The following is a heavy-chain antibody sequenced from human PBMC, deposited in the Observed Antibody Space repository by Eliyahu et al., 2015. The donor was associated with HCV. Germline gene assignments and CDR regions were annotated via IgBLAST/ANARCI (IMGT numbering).Heavy chain of an antibody. CDR1: GYTXTSXX. D-gene: IGHD2-21*01. CDR2: ISAYNGNT. V-gene: IGHV1-18*01. CDR3: ARGPHHRYSLSYYYGMDV. J-gene: IGHJ6*02. Sequence: QVQLXQSGAEVKKPGASVKVSCKASGYTXTSXXXSWVRQAPGQXLEWMGWISAYNGNTNYAQKLQGRVTMTTDTSTSTAYMELRSLRSDDTAVYYCARGPHHRYSLSYYYGMDVWGQGTTVTVSS.